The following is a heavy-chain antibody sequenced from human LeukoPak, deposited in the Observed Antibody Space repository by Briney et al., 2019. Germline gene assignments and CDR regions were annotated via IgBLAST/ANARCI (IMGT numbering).Heavy chain of an antibody. V-gene: IGHV3-7*01. Sequence: GGSLRLSYAASGFTLSNYWMSWARQAPGKWLEWVAIIKQDGGEKYSVDAVKGRFIISRDNAKNSLYLQMNRLRAEDTAVYYCARDSVEYTTSSAAYWGQGALVTVS. J-gene: IGHJ4*02. D-gene: IGHD6-13*01. CDR2: IKQDGGEK. CDR3: ARDSVEYTTSSAAY. CDR1: GFTLSNYW.